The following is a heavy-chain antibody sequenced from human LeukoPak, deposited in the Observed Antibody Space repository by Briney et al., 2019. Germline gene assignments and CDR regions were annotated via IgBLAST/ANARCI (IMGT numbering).Heavy chain of an antibody. V-gene: IGHV4-59*01. CDR3: GRSITSSWYGDFQH. CDR1: GGSISGYF. D-gene: IGHD6-13*01. CDR2: IYYSGSS. J-gene: IGHJ1*01. Sequence: PSETLSLTCTVSGGSISGYFLSWIRQPPGKGLEWIGYIYYSGSSNYNPSLKSRVTISVDTSKNQFSLQLSSVTAADTAVYYCGRSITSSWYGDFQHWGQGTLVTVSS.